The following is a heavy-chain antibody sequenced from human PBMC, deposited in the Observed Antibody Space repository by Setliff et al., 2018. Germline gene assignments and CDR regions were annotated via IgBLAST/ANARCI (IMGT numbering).Heavy chain of an antibody. J-gene: IGHJ5*02. CDR3: ARGKGTWVLLRWFDP. Sequence: SETLSLTCAVYGGSFSGYYWSWIRQPPGKGLEWIGEINHSGSTNYNPSLKSRVTISVDTSKNQFSLKLSSVTAADTAVYYCARGKGTWVLLRWFDPWGQGTRVTGSS. CDR2: INHSGST. V-gene: IGHV4-34*01. CDR1: GGSFSGYY. D-gene: IGHD3-10*01.